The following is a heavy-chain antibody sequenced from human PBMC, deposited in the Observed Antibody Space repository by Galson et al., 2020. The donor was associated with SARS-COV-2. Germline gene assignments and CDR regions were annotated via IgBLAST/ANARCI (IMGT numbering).Heavy chain of an antibody. J-gene: IGHJ5*02. CDR2: IYTSGST. D-gene: IGHD1-20*01. Sequence: SETLSLTCTVSGGSISSGSYYWSWIRQPAGKGLEWIGRIYTSGSTNYNPSLKSRVTISVDTSKNQFSLKLSSVTAADKAVYYCARDRGNWNDVWWFDPWGQGTLVTVSS. CDR1: GGSISSGSYY. V-gene: IGHV4-61*02. CDR3: ARDRGNWNDVWWFDP.